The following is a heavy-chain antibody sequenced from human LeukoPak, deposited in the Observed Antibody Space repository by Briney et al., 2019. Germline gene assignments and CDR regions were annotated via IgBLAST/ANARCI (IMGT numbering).Heavy chain of an antibody. D-gene: IGHD6-19*01. V-gene: IGHV3-11*01. J-gene: IGHJ4*02. Sequence: GGSLRLSCAASGFTFSEYYMIWIRQAPGKGLEFISSISSSGASIYYADFLKGRFTISRDNAKNAVFLQMNSLRGDDTAVYYCXXXAQQWLPQTFFDYWGQGTLVTVSS. CDR2: ISSSGASI. CDR1: GFTFSEYY. CDR3: XXXAQQWLPQTFFDY.